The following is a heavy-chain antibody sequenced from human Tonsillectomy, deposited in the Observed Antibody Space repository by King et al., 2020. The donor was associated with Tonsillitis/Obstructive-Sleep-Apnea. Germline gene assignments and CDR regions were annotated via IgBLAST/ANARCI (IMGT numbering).Heavy chain of an antibody. J-gene: IGHJ4*02. CDR2: LNAGNGNT. Sequence: QLVQSGAEVKKPGASVKVSCKASGYTFTSYAMHWVRQAPGQRLEWMGWLNAGNGNTKYSQMIQGRVTLTRDTSASTAYMELSSLRSEDTAVYYCAIPWXGXYCFXYWGKRTLVTVS. V-gene: IGHV1-3*01. CDR3: AIPWXGXYCFXY. D-gene: IGHD3-3*01. CDR1: GYTFTSYA.